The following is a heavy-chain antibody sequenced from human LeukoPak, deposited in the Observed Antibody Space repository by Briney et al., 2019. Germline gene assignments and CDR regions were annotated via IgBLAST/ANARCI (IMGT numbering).Heavy chain of an antibody. CDR2: IYNSGST. CDR1: GGFISGHY. V-gene: IGHV4-59*11. Sequence: PSETLSLTCTVSGGFISGHYWTWIRQPPGKGLEWIGYIYNSGSTKYSPSLKSRVTISVDTSKNQFSLKVSSVTAADTAVYYCARVKDPGGYYYYYYMDIWGKGNTVTVSS. CDR3: ARVKDPGGYYYYYYMDI. J-gene: IGHJ6*03. D-gene: IGHD3-16*01.